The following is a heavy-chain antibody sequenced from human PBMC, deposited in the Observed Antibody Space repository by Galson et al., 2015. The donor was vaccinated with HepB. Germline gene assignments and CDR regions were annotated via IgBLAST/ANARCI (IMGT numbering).Heavy chain of an antibody. D-gene: IGHD3-3*02. CDR1: GFTFSSHW. CDR3: ARDIPQIGHLDY. J-gene: IGHJ4*02. Sequence: SLRLSCAVSGFTFSSHWMSWVRQAPGKGLEWVANIKPDGRETYYLDSVKGRFTISRDNAKNSLFLQMNSLRAEDTAVYYCARDIPQIGHLDYWGQGTLATVSS. CDR2: IKPDGRET. V-gene: IGHV3-7*01.